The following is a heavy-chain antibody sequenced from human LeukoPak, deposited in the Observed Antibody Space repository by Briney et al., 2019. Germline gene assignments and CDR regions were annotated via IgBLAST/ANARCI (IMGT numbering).Heavy chain of an antibody. CDR3: ARTSSWYNWFDP. CDR1: GYTFTSYG. CDR2: IRAYNGNT. Sequence: ASVKVSCKASGYTFTSYGISWVGQAAGQGGEGMGWIRAYNGNTNYAQKLQGRVTMTTDTSTSTAYMELRSLRSDDTAVYYCARTSSWYNWFDPWGQGTLVTVSS. D-gene: IGHD6-19*01. V-gene: IGHV1-18*01. J-gene: IGHJ5*02.